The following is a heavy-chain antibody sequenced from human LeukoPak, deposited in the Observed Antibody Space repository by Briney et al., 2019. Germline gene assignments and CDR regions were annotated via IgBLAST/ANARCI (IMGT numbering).Heavy chain of an antibody. V-gene: IGHV3-23*01. CDR3: VRGGTYCDSTCKGADY. J-gene: IGHJ4*02. D-gene: IGHD2/OR15-2a*01. Sequence: GGSLRLSCVASGITFSTYAMSWVRQAPGKGLEWVSVISSSGSSTYYADSVKGRFTISRDNAKNSLDLQMNSLRAEDTAVYYCVRGGTYCDSTCKGADYWGQGTLVAVSS. CDR2: ISSSGSST. CDR1: GITFSTYA.